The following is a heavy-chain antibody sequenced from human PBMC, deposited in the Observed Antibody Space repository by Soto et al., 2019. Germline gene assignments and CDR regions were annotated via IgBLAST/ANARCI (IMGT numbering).Heavy chain of an antibody. Sequence: SETLSLTCTVSGGSISSYYWTWIRQPPGKGLEWIGFIYNSGRTHNNPALKSRVTMSVDTYTNQFSLKMNAVTAADTAVYYCKRHEGGAAADRPLDYWGQGTLVTVSS. J-gene: IGHJ4*02. CDR1: GGSISSYY. D-gene: IGHD6-13*01. CDR3: KRHEGGAAADRPLDY. V-gene: IGHV4-59*04. CDR2: IYNSGRT.